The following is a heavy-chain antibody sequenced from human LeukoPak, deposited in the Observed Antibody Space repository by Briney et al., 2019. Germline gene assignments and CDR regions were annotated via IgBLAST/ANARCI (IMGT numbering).Heavy chain of an antibody. CDR1: GGSIIDTNYY. CDR2: IHYTGTT. Sequence: SSETLSLTCSVSGGSIIDTNYYWAWIRQPPGKGLEWIANIHYTGTTYYNPSLKSRVTIAVDTSKNQFFLKLSSFTSAGTAGHFCARSPGELDYSIGGAFDIWGQGTIVTGSS. V-gene: IGHV4-39*07. D-gene: IGHD2-21*01. J-gene: IGHJ3*02. CDR3: ARSPGELDYSIGGAFDI.